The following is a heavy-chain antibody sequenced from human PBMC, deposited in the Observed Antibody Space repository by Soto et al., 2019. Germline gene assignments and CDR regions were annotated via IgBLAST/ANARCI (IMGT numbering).Heavy chain of an antibody. Sequence: GGSLRLSCAASGFTFSSYAMSWVRQAPGKGLEWVSAISGSGGSTYYADSVKGRFTISRDNSKNTLYLQMNSLRAEDTAVYYCAKRAWYCSGGSCLQNGHFDYWGQGTLVTVSS. CDR2: ISGSGGST. CDR1: GFTFSSYA. V-gene: IGHV3-23*01. D-gene: IGHD2-15*01. J-gene: IGHJ4*02. CDR3: AKRAWYCSGGSCLQNGHFDY.